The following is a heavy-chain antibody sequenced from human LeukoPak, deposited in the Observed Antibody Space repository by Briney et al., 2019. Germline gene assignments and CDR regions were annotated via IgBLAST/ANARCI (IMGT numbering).Heavy chain of an antibody. CDR2: IKSKTDGGTT. CDR1: GFTFSNAW. CDR3: TTEAVVTYYFDY. J-gene: IGHJ4*02. Sequence: GGSLRLSCAASGFTFSNAWMSWVRQPPGKGLEWVGRIKSKTDGGTTDYAAPVKGRFTISRDDSKNTLYPQMNTLKTEDTAVYYCTTEAVVTYYFDYWGQGTLVTVSS. D-gene: IGHD4-23*01. V-gene: IGHV3-15*01.